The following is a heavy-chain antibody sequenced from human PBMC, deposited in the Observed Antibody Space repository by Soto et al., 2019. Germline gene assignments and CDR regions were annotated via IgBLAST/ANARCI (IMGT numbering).Heavy chain of an antibody. Sequence: GGSLRLSCAASGFTFSSYSMNWVRQAPGKGLEWVSSISSSSSYIYYADSVKGRFTISRDNAKNSLYLQMNSLRAEDTAVYYCARDLAYYGDDNFDYWGQGTLVTVSS. CDR1: GFTFSSYS. J-gene: IGHJ4*02. CDR3: ARDLAYYGDDNFDY. CDR2: ISSSSSYI. V-gene: IGHV3-21*01. D-gene: IGHD4-17*01.